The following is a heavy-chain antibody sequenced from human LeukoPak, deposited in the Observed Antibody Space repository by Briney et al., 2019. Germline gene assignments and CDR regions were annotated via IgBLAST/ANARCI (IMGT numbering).Heavy chain of an antibody. Sequence: SETLSLTCTVSGGSIRSYYWSWIRQTPGKGLEWIGSIYHTGTTYYNPSLKTRVTISVDTSKNQFSLKLSSVTAADTAVYYCARELYVWGSYRLDYWGQGTLVTVSS. J-gene: IGHJ4*02. V-gene: IGHV4-59*12. D-gene: IGHD3-16*02. CDR2: IYHTGTT. CDR3: ARELYVWGSYRLDY. CDR1: GGSIRSYY.